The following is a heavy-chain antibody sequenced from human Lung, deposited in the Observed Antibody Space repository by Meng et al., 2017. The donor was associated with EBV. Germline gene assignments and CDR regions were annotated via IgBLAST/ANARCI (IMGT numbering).Heavy chain of an antibody. J-gene: IGHJ4*02. CDR1: GGSFSTYT. CDR3: ARGRGNQPLFDF. CDR2: LIPVLNKA. V-gene: IGHV1-69*10. Sequence: QGQLVQSGAEVKKLGSSVKVACKTSGGSFSTYTFSWVRQTPGQGLEWMGGLIPVLNKAKSAPRFQDRVTFTADETTTTAYMELSSLTFEDTAVYFCARGRGNQPLFDFWGQGTLVTVSS. D-gene: IGHD2/OR15-2a*01.